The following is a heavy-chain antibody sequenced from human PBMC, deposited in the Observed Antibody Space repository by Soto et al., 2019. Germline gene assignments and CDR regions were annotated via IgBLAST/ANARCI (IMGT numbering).Heavy chain of an antibody. V-gene: IGHV4-34*01. Sequence: PSETLSLTCGGYSGPFSGHYWSWIRQPPGKGLEWIGEVNHSGGTTYHPSLKSRVTMSVDTSKNHFYLTMTSVTAADTCFYYCARGPNHDFWSAWGQGSQVTVSS. J-gene: IGHJ5*02. CDR2: VNHSGGT. CDR1: SGPFSGHY. D-gene: IGHD3-3*01. CDR3: ARGPNHDFWSA.